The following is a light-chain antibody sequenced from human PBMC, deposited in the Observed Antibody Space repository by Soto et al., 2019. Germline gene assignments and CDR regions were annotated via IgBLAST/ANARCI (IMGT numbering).Light chain of an antibody. Sequence: DIQMTQSPSTLSASVGDRVTITCRASQSISSWLAWYQQKPGKAPTLLIYDASSLESGVPSRFSGSGSGIDFPLTLSRLQADDFAAYYCQQYNSDPMYTFGQAKKLEIK. V-gene: IGKV1-5*01. CDR1: QSISSW. CDR2: DAS. CDR3: QQYNSDPMYT. J-gene: IGKJ2*01.